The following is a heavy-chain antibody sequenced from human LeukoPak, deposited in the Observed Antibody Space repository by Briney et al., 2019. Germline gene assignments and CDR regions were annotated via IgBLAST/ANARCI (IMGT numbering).Heavy chain of an antibody. D-gene: IGHD3-3*01. Sequence: GGSLRLSCAASEFTFSSYAMTWVRQAPGKGLEWVANIKQDGSEKYYVDSVKGRFTISRDSAKNSLYLQMNSLRAEDTAVYYCARVTIFGVVIDYWGQGTLVTVSS. J-gene: IGHJ4*02. CDR2: IKQDGSEK. V-gene: IGHV3-7*01. CDR1: EFTFSSYA. CDR3: ARVTIFGVVIDY.